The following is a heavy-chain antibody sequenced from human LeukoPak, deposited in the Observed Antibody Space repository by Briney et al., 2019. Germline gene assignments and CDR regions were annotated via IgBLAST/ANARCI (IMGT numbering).Heavy chain of an antibody. J-gene: IGHJ4*02. V-gene: IGHV3-43D*03. CDR2: ISWDGGST. CDR3: AKDSSGYYWDY. CDR1: GFTFDDYA. Sequence: PGGSLRLACAASGFTFDDYAMHWVRQAPGKGLEWVSLISWDGGSTYYADSVKGRFTISRDNSKNSLYLQMNSLRAEDTALYYCAKDSSGYYWDYWGQGTLVTVSS. D-gene: IGHD3-22*01.